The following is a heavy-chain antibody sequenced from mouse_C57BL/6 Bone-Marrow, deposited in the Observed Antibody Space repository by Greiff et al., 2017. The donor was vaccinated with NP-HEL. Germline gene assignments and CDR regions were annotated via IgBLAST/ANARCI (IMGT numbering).Heavy chain of an antibody. CDR1: GFNIKDDY. CDR3: TRAYDYDKGWYFDV. J-gene: IGHJ1*03. V-gene: IGHV14-4*01. D-gene: IGHD2-4*01. Sequence: VQLQQSGAELVRPGASVKLSCTASGFNIKDDYMHWVKQRPEQGLEWIGWIDPENGDTEYASKFQGKATITADTSSNTAYLQLSSLTSEDTAVYYCTRAYDYDKGWYFDVWGTGTTVTVSS. CDR2: IDPENGDT.